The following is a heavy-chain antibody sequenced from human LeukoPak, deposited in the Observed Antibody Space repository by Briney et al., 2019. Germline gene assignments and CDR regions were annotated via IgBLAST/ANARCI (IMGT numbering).Heavy chain of an antibody. CDR2: IGSSSSYI. Sequence: GGSLRLSCAASGFTSSSYSMNWVRQAPGKGLEWVSSIGSSSSYIYYADSVKGRFTISRDNAKNSLYLQMNSLRAEDTAVYYCARDRWELSSIDYWGQGTLVTASS. CDR3: ARDRWELSSIDY. CDR1: GFTSSSYS. D-gene: IGHD1-26*01. V-gene: IGHV3-21*01. J-gene: IGHJ4*02.